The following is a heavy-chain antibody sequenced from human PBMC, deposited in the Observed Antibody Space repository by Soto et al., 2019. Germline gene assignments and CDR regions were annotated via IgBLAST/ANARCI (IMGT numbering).Heavy chain of an antibody. V-gene: IGHV3-23*01. D-gene: IGHD3-10*01. CDR3: AKEASVPWFGEFWFFDL. CDR1: GFTFPNYG. Sequence: EVQLLESGGGLVQPGGSLRLSCDGSGFTFPNYGMTWVRQAPGQGLEWVSSVSGDGFTAYYADSVKGRFTISRDNSKNTGYVQMNSLRAEGTAVYYCAKEASVPWFGEFWFFDLWGRGTPVTVSS. J-gene: IGHJ2*01. CDR2: VSGDGFTA.